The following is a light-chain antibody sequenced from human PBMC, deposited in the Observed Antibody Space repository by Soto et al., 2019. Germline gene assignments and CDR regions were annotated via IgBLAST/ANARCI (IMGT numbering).Light chain of an antibody. CDR1: QGINVW. J-gene: IGKJ3*01. CDR3: QQAHTFPFT. Sequence: DIQMTQSPSSVSASVGGSVTITCRASQGINVWLAWYQQRPGKAPKLLIYGATGLQSGVPSRFRGGGSGRDFTLTISNLQPEDFATYYCQQAHTFPFTFCPGTRVDV. V-gene: IGKV1-12*02. CDR2: GAT.